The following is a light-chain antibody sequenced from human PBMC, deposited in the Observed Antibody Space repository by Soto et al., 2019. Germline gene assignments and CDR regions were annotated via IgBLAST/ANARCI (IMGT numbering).Light chain of an antibody. V-gene: IGKV3-15*01. J-gene: IGKJ1*01. CDR1: QSVNAN. CDR3: QQDNTWLWT. CDR2: GAS. Sequence: EVVMTQSPATLSVSPGERATLSCRASQSVNANLAWYQQKPGQAPRLLIHGASNRATGIPARFSGSGFGTEFILTISSLQSEGFAVYYCQQDNTWLWTFGQGTKVEI.